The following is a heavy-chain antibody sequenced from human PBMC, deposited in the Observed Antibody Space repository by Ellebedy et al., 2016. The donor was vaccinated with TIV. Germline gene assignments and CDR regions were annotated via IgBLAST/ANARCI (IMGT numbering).Heavy chain of an antibody. V-gene: IGHV3-11*01. J-gene: IGHJ4*02. CDR1: GFTFSGYY. CDR2: ISYSGDIM. D-gene: IGHD6-13*01. CDR3: ARLGVIAAAGASDY. Sequence: GESLKISCAASGFTFSGYYMSWFRQAPGKGPEWVSYISYSGDIMYYADSVKGRFTTSRDNAENSLYLQMNRLRAEDTAVYYCARLGVIAAAGASDYWGQGTLVIVSS.